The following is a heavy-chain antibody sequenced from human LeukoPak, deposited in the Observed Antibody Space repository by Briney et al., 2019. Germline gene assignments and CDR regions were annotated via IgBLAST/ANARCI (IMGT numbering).Heavy chain of an antibody. J-gene: IGHJ4*02. CDR2: IYYSGST. V-gene: IGHV4-59*08. Sequence: SETLSLTCTVSGGSISRYYWSWIRQPPGQGLEWIGYIYYSGSTNYNPSVKSRVTISLDTSKNQFPMKLTSVTAADTALYYCARHGGSGSYEGYFDHWGQGTLVTVSS. CDR1: GGSISRYY. CDR3: ARHGGSGSYEGYFDH. D-gene: IGHD1-26*01.